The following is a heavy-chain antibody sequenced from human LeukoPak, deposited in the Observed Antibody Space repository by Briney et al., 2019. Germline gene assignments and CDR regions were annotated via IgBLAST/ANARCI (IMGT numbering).Heavy chain of an antibody. CDR3: ARAEITGTIGAFDI. J-gene: IGHJ3*02. CDR2: IYHSGST. CDR1: GGSISSGGYY. Sequence: SQTLSLTCTVSGGSISSGGYYWSWIRQPPGKGLEWIGYIYHSGSTYYNPSLKSRVTISVDRSKNQFSLKLSSVTAADTAVYYCARAEITGTIGAFDIWGQGTMVTVSS. D-gene: IGHD1-7*01. V-gene: IGHV4-30-2*01.